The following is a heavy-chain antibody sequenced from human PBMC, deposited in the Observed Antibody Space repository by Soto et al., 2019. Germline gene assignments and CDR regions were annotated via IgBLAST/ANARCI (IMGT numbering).Heavy chain of an antibody. J-gene: IGHJ6*02. Sequence: QVQLVESGGTLVKPGGSLTLSCAASGFFFSDYYLSWIRQAAGKGLECVAYISGTGDTKYHADSVEGRFTISRDNPKSSLYLQMNSLRAEDAAVYYCAIGGGQIYYKGLDVWGQGTTVTVSS. D-gene: IGHD3-10*01. CDR2: ISGTGDTK. CDR3: AIGGGQIYYKGLDV. V-gene: IGHV3-11*01. CDR1: GFFFSDYY.